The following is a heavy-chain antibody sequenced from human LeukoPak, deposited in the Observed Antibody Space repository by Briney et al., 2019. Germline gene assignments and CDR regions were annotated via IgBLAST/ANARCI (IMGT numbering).Heavy chain of an antibody. CDR2: INWNGGST. CDR3: ATHSSGYYYNY. J-gene: IGHJ4*02. V-gene: IGHV3-20*04. Sequence: GGSLRLSCAASGFTFSSYSMNWVRQAPGKGLEWVSGINWNGGSTGYADSVKGRFTISRDNAKNSLYLQMNSLRAEDTALYYCATHSSGYYYNYWGQGTLVTVSS. CDR1: GFTFSSYS. D-gene: IGHD3-22*01.